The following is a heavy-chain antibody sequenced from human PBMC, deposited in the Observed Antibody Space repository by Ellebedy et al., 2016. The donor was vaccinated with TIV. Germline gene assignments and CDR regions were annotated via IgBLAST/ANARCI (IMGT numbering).Heavy chain of an antibody. V-gene: IGHV3-23*01. J-gene: IGHJ4*02. D-gene: IGHD4-23*01. CDR3: SFKGVATRVY. Sequence: PGGSLRLSCAASGLTFSSHAMSWVRQAPGKGLEGVSAVSSSGDTTYYADSVKGRFTISRDNSKNTLYLQMSSLRAEDTAVYYCSFKGVATRVYWGQGTLVTVSS. CDR2: VSSSGDTT. CDR1: GLTFSSHA.